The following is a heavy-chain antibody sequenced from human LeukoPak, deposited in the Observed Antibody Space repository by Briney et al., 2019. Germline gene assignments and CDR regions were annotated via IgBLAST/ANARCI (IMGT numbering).Heavy chain of an antibody. J-gene: IGHJ6*02. V-gene: IGHV1-8*01. CDR3: ARGFTGFWSGPYYYYGVDV. Sequence: ASVKVSCKASGYTFTSYDINWVRQATGQGLEWMGWMNPNSGNTGYAQKFQGRVTMTRNTSISTAYMELSSLRSEDTAVYYCARGFTGFWSGPYYYYGVDVWGQGTTVTVSS. CDR2: MNPNSGNT. CDR1: GYTFTSYD. D-gene: IGHD3-3*01.